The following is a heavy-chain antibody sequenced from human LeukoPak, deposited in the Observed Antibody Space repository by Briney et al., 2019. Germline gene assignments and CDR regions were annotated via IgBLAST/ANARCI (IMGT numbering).Heavy chain of an antibody. V-gene: IGHV4-34*01. CDR2: INHGGST. CDR1: GGSFGGYY. Sequence: SETLSLTCAVYGGSFGGYYWSWIRQPPGKGLEWIGEINHGGSTNYNPSLKSRVTISVDTSKNQFSLKLSSVTAADTAVYYCATENIVVVPAAAYNWFDPWGQGTLVTVSS. J-gene: IGHJ5*02. CDR3: ATENIVVVPAAAYNWFDP. D-gene: IGHD2-2*01.